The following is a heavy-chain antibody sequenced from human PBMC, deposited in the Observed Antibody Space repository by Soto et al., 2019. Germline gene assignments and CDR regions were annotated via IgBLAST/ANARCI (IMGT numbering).Heavy chain of an antibody. CDR1: GGTFSSYA. CDR2: IIPIFGTA. CDR3: ARGVGIAAEFTVYFDY. D-gene: IGHD6-13*01. J-gene: IGHJ4*02. Sequence: SVKVSCKASGGTFSSYAISWVRQAPGQGLEWMGGIIPIFGTANYAQKFQGRVTITADESTSTAYMELSSLGSEDTAVYYRARGVGIAAEFTVYFDYWGQGTLVTVSS. V-gene: IGHV1-69*13.